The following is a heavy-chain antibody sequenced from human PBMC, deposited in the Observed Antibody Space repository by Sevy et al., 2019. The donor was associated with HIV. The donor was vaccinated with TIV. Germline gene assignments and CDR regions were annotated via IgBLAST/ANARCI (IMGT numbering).Heavy chain of an antibody. J-gene: IGHJ4*02. V-gene: IGHV3-7*01. Sequence: GGCLRLSCAASGFTFDDYWMQWVRQAPGQGLEWRANIRQDGNELYYADSVKGRFTISRDNAKESLFLQMTNLTVEDTAIYYCARRYFDLWGQGTLVTVSS. CDR3: ARRYFDL. CDR2: IRQDGNEL. CDR1: GFTFDDYW.